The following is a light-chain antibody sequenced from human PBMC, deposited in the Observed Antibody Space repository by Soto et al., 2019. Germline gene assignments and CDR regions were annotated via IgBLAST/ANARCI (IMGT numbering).Light chain of an antibody. V-gene: IGLV2-8*01. J-gene: IGLJ1*01. CDR3: SSYAGSNTYV. Sequence: QSVLTQPPSASGSPGQSVTISCTGTSSDVGAYNYVSWYQQHPGKAPKLMIYEVSKRPSGVPDRFSGSKSGNTASLTVSGLQAEDETDSYCSSYAGSNTYVFGTGTKVTVL. CDR1: SSDVGAYNY. CDR2: EVS.